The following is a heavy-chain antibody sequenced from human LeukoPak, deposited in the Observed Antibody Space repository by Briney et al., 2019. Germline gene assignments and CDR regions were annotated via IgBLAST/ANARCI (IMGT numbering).Heavy chain of an antibody. CDR1: GFTFSSYG. CDR2: IWYDGSNK. V-gene: IGHV3-33*01. D-gene: IGHD1-1*01. J-gene: IGHJ4*02. Sequence: GGSLRLSCAASGFTFSSYGMHWVCQAPGKGLEWVAVIWYDGSNKYYADSVKGRFTISRDNSKNTLYLQMNSLRAEDTAVYYCARDGGNWRNFDYWGQGTLVTVSS. CDR3: ARDGGNWRNFDY.